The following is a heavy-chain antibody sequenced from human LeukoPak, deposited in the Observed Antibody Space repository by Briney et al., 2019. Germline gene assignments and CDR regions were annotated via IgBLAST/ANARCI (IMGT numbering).Heavy chain of an antibody. CDR3: ARDTYNWNVDAFDP. V-gene: IGHV4-34*01. D-gene: IGHD1-20*01. CDR1: GGSFSDYY. Sequence: PSETLSLTCAVYGGSFSDYYWSWIRQPPGKGLEWIGEINHSGSTDYNPSLKSRVTISIDKSKNHFSLKLTSVTAADTAIYYCARDTYNWNVDAFDPWGQGTLVTVSS. J-gene: IGHJ5*02. CDR2: INHSGST.